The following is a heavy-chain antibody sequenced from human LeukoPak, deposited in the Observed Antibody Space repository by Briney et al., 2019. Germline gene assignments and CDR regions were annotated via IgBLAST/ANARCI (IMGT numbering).Heavy chain of an antibody. CDR1: GFNFGSYS. Sequence: GGSLRLSCAASGFNFGSYSMTWVRQAPGKGLEWVTVISADSATTFYADSVKGRFTISRDNAKNTVFLQMSSLRAEDTALYYCARKSASGNYPLDYWGQGTLVTVSS. CDR3: ARKSASGNYPLDY. J-gene: IGHJ4*02. CDR2: ISADSATT. D-gene: IGHD3-10*01. V-gene: IGHV3-23*01.